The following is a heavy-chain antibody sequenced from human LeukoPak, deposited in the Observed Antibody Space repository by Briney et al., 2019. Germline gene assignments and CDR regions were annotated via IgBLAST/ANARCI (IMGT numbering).Heavy chain of an antibody. Sequence: SETLSLTCTVSGGSISSGSYYWSWIRQPAGKGLEWIGRIYTSGSTNYNPSLKSRVTISVDTSKNQFSLKLSSVTAADTAVYYCGLWTHYYYMDVWGKGTTVTVSS. V-gene: IGHV4-61*02. CDR3: GLWTHYYYMDV. CDR2: IYTSGST. D-gene: IGHD3/OR15-3a*01. J-gene: IGHJ6*03. CDR1: GGSISSGSYY.